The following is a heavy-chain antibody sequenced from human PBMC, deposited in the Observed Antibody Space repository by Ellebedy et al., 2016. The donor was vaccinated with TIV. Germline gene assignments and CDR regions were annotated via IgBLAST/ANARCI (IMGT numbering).Heavy chain of an antibody. CDR2: TSYDGSNN. D-gene: IGHD6-25*01. V-gene: IGHV3-30-3*01. J-gene: IGHJ4*02. CDR3: ARGSEGSGFDY. Sequence: GESLKISCVASGFTFSSYAMHWVRQAPGRGLEWVAGTSYDGSNNYYADSVKGRFTISRDNSKKTVYLQMNSLRSEDTAVHYCARGSEGSGFDYWGQGTLVTVSS. CDR1: GFTFSSYA.